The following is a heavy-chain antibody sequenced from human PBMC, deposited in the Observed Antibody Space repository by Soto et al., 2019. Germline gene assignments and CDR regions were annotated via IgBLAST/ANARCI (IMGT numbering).Heavy chain of an antibody. CDR2: IGGSGGSR. CDR1: GFSFSGYV. Sequence: RGSLRLSCAASGFSFSGYVISWVRQAPGKGLEWVSVIGGSGGSRFYADSVKGRFTISRDNSKNTVYLQMNSLRAEDTAIYYCAKYGSGTSLYYFDYWGQGTLVTVSS. D-gene: IGHD3-10*01. CDR3: AKYGSGTSLYYFDY. J-gene: IGHJ4*02. V-gene: IGHV3-23*01.